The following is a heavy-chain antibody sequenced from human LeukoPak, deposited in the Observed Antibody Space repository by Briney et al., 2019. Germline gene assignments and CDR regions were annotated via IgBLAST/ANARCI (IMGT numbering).Heavy chain of an antibody. J-gene: IGHJ5*02. CDR1: GGTFSSYA. CDR3: ARAGQLWLNWFVP. CDR2: IIPIFGTA. Sequence: SVKVSCKASGGTFSSYAISWVRQAPGQGLDWMGRIIPIFGTANYAQKFQGRVTITTDESTSTAYMELSSLRSEDTAVYYCARAGQLWLNWFVPWGQGTLVTVSS. D-gene: IGHD5-18*01. V-gene: IGHV1-69*05.